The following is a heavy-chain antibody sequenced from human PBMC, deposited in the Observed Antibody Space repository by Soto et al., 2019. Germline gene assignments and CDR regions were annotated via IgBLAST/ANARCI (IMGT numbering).Heavy chain of an antibody. D-gene: IGHD6-13*01. Sequence: GGSLRLSCAASGFTFSSYAMSWVRQAPGKWLEWVSAISGSGGSTYYADSVKGRFTISRDNSKNTLYLQMNSLRAEDTAVYYCAKGNSSSWYRPALYYFDYWGQGXLVTVYS. V-gene: IGHV3-23*01. CDR2: ISGSGGST. CDR3: AKGNSSSWYRPALYYFDY. J-gene: IGHJ4*02. CDR1: GFTFSSYA.